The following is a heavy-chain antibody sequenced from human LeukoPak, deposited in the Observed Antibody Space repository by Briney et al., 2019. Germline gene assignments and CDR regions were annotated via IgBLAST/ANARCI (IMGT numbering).Heavy chain of an antibody. V-gene: IGHV1-69*05. CDR3: ARGFHYDSSGYYYFY. CDR2: IIPLFGTA. D-gene: IGHD3-22*01. Sequence: ASVKVSCKASGGTFISYAISWGRQAPGQGVEWMGGIIPLFGTANYAQKFQGRLTITTDESTSTAYMELSSLRSEDTAVYYCARGFHYDSSGYYYFYWGQGTLVTVSS. J-gene: IGHJ4*02. CDR1: GGTFISYA.